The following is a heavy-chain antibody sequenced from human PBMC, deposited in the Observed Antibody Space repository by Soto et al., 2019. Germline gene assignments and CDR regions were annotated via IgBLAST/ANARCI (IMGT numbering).Heavy chain of an antibody. CDR2: INAGNGNT. CDR3: SRDNSYDFWSGYAPGGMDV. Sequence: ASVKVSCKASGYTFTSYAMHWVRQAPGQRLEWMGWINAGNGNTKYSQKFQGRVTITRDTSASTAYMELSSLRSEDTAVYYCSRDNSYDFWSGYAPGGMDVWGQGTTVTVSS. D-gene: IGHD3-3*01. V-gene: IGHV1-3*01. CDR1: GYTFTSYA. J-gene: IGHJ6*02.